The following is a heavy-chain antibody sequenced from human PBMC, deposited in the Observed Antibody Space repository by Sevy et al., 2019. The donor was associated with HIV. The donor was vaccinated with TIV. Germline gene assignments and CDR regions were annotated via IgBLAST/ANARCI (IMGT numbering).Heavy chain of an antibody. CDR3: ARGYDAGPLIY. CDR1: GGSFSADY. Sequence: SETLSLTCTVYGGSFSADYWTWIRQPPGKGLEWIGEINHSGTTNYNPSLKSRVTISLDTSKNQFSLRLTPVTAADTAVFYCARGYDAGPLIYWGHGTLVTVSS. V-gene: IGHV4-34*01. D-gene: IGHD3-22*01. J-gene: IGHJ4*01. CDR2: INHSGTT.